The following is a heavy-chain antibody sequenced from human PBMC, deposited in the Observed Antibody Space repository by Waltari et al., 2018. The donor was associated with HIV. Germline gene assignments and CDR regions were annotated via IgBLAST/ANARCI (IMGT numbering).Heavy chain of an antibody. Sequence: QVQLVQSGAEVKKPGSSVKVSCKASGGTFSSYTISWVRQAPGQGLEWMGRISPILWIANYAQKCQGRVTITADKSTSTAYMELSSLRSEDTAVYYCARGSSVAGTFDYWGQGTLVTVSS. CDR3: ARGSSVAGTFDY. CDR2: ISPILWIA. J-gene: IGHJ4*02. CDR1: GGTFSSYT. D-gene: IGHD6-19*01. V-gene: IGHV1-69*02.